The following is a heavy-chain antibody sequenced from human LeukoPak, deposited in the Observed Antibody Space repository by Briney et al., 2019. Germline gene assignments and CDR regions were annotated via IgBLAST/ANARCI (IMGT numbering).Heavy chain of an antibody. D-gene: IGHD2-15*01. CDR1: GDSISNYY. V-gene: IGHV4-4*07. CDR2: IYISGTT. CDR3: ARDCSGATCYSGAFDI. J-gene: IGHJ3*02. Sequence: PSETLSLTCTVSGDSISNYYWSWIRQPAGKGLEWIGRIYISGTTNYDPSLKSRVTMSLDMSKNQFSLKLSSVTAADTAVYYCARDCSGATCYSGAFDIWGQGTMVTVSS.